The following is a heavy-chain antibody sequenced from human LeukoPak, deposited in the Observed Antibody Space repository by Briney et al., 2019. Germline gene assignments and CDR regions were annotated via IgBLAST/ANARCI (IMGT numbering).Heavy chain of an antibody. CDR2: INPNSGGT. J-gene: IGHJ4*02. CDR3: ARGLRYYFDY. D-gene: IGHD2-15*01. Sequence: ASVKVSCKASGYTITGYYMHWVRQAPGQGLEWMGRINPNSGGTNSAQMFQGRITMTRDTSISTAYMELSRLRSDDTAVYYCARGLRYYFDYWGQGTLVTVSS. V-gene: IGHV1-2*06. CDR1: GYTITGYY.